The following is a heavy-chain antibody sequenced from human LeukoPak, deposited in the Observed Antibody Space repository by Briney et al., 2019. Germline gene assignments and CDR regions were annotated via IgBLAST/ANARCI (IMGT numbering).Heavy chain of an antibody. V-gene: IGHV1-69*13. CDR2: IAPIFGTA. J-gene: IGHJ4*02. CDR1: GGTFSSYA. D-gene: IGHD2-2*01. Sequence: ASVKVSRKASGGTFSSYAISWVRQAPGQGLEWMGGIAPIFGTANYAQKFQGRVTITTSTAYMELSSLRSEDTAVYYCARLGDYCSSTSCYVWGQGTLVTVSS. CDR3: ARLGDYCSSTSCYV.